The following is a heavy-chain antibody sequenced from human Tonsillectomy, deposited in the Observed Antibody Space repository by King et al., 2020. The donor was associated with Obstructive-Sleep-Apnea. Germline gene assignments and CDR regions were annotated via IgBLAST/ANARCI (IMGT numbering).Heavy chain of an antibody. D-gene: IGHD3-10*01. CDR3: SRDLSITMGGGVITNRPHYYYGMDV. J-gene: IGHJ6*02. V-gene: IGHV1-46*01. CDR2: INPSGGST. Sequence: QLVQSGAEVKKPGASVKVSCKASGYTFTSYYMHWVRQAPGQGLEWMGIINPSGGSTSYAQKFQGRVTMTRETSPSTVYMEMSSLRCEDTAVYYLSRDLSITMGGGVITNRPHYYYGMDVWGQGTTVTVSS. CDR1: GYTFTSYY.